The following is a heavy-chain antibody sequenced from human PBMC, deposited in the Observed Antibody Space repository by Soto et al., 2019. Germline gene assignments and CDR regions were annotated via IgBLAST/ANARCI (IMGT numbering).Heavy chain of an antibody. Sequence: GGSLRLSCAASGFTFSSYGMHWVRQAPGKGLEWVAVISYDGSNKYYADSVKGRFTISRDNSKNTLYLQMNSLRAEDTAVYYCAKGGFVGPPDYWGQGTLVTVSS. D-gene: IGHD1-26*01. V-gene: IGHV3-30*18. CDR1: GFTFSSYG. CDR2: ISYDGSNK. J-gene: IGHJ4*02. CDR3: AKGGFVGPPDY.